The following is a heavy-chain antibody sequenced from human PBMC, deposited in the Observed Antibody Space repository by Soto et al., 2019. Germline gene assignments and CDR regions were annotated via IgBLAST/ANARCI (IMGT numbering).Heavy chain of an antibody. D-gene: IGHD3-16*01. CDR2: IRAYNGNT. Sequence: QVQLVQSGAEVKKPGASVKVSCKASGYTFTSYGISWVRQAPGQGLEWMGWIRAYNGNTNKAQQRQGRFTMTTDTPTSTAYMELRSLRSDDTAVYYCAREGGHRGGAGRYYYDGMDVWGQGTTVTVSS. V-gene: IGHV1-18*04. J-gene: IGHJ6*02. CDR1: GYTFTSYG. CDR3: AREGGHRGGAGRYYYDGMDV.